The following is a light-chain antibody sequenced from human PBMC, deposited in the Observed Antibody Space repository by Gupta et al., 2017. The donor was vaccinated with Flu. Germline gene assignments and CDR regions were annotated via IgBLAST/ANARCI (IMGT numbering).Light chain of an antibody. Sequence: DIQMTQSPSTLSASVGDRVTITCRASQSISSWLAWYQQKPGKAPKLLIYKASSLESGVPSRFSGSGYGKEFTLTISSRQPDDFTTYYCQQYNSYSKYTFGQGTKLEIK. CDR2: KAS. J-gene: IGKJ2*01. CDR3: QQYNSYSKYT. V-gene: IGKV1-5*03. CDR1: QSISSW.